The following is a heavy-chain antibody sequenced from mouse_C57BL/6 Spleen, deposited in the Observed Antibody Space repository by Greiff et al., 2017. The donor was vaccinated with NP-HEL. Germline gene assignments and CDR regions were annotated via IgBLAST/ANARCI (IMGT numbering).Heavy chain of an antibody. J-gene: IGHJ3*01. CDR1: GYAFTNYL. Sequence: VQRVESGAELVRPGTSVKVSCKASGYAFTNYLIEWVKQRPGQGLEWIGVINPGSGGTNYNEKFKGKATLTADKSSSTAYMQLSSLTSEDSAVYFCARGGAWFAYWGQGTLVTVSA. CDR3: ARGGAWFAY. CDR2: INPGSGGT. V-gene: IGHV1-54*01.